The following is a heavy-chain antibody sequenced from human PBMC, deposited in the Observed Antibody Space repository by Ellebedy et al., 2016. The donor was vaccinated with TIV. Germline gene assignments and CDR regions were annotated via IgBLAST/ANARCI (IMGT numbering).Heavy chain of an antibody. CDR3: AKESGWYQVEYFDY. CDR2: INAGYGDT. V-gene: IGHV1-3*01. J-gene: IGHJ4*02. D-gene: IGHD6-19*01. Sequence: AASVKVSCKASGYSFNTYPIHWARQAPGQRLEWMGWINAGYGDTKYSQKFQGRVTISRDTSASTVYMEMSSLRSEDTAVYYCAKESGWYQVEYFDYWGQGTLVTVSS. CDR1: GYSFNTYP.